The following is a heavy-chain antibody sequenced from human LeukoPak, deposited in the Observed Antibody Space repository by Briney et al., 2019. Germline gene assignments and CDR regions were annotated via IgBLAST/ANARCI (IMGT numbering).Heavy chain of an antibody. V-gene: IGHV1-69*04. Sequence: ASVKVSCKASGGTFSSYAISWVRQAPGQGLEWMGKIIPILGIGNYAQKFQGRVTITADKSTSTAYMELSSLRSEDTAVYYCAREGYYDSSGYWPYYFAYWGQGTLVTVSS. CDR1: GGTFSSYA. CDR2: IIPILGIG. J-gene: IGHJ4*02. D-gene: IGHD3-22*01. CDR3: AREGYYDSSGYWPYYFAY.